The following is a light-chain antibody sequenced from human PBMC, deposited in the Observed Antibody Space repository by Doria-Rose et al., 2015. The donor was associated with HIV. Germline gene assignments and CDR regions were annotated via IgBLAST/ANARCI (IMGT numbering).Light chain of an antibody. J-gene: IGKJ3*01. V-gene: IGKV4-1*01. CDR1: QSPLYTSKNY. CDR3: QQYYDTPS. Sequence: VLTQSPESLGMSLGERATLNCKSNQSPLYTSKNYLAWYQQKPGQPPKLLIYWASTRQSGVTARFSGSGSGTDFTLTISSLEAEDGAVYYCQQYYDTPSFGPGTTADIK. CDR2: WAS.